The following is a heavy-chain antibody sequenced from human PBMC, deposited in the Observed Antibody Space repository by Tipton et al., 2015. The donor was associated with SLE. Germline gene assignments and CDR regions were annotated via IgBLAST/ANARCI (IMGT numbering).Heavy chain of an antibody. D-gene: IGHD6-19*01. J-gene: IGHJ4*02. V-gene: IGHV4-59*08. CDR2: VDYIGST. CDR3: ARGRIAVAGNHFDY. Sequence: TLSLTCTVSGGSISTYYWNWIRQSPGKGLEWIGYVDYIGSTNYNPSLKSRLTILVHRYKNQFSLKLSSVTAADTAVYYCARGRIAVAGNHFDYWGQGTLVTASS. CDR1: GGSISTYY.